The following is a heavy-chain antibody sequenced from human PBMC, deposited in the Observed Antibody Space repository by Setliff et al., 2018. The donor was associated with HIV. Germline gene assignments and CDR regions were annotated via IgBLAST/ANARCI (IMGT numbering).Heavy chain of an antibody. CDR2: VYYSGTT. V-gene: IGHV4-39*06. D-gene: IGHD2-2*01. J-gene: IGHJ4*02. CDR3: ARLSCSSNSCPFDY. CDR1: DGSMTSGSYY. Sequence: PSETLSLTCSVSDGSMTSGSYYWGWIRQPHGKGLEWIGSVYYSGTTYYNPSLKSRLRMSVDTSKNQFTLKVISMTAADTAVYYCARLSCSSNSCPFDYWVQGTLVTVSS.